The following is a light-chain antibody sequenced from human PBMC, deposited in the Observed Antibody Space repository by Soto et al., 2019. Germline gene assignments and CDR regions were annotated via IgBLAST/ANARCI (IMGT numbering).Light chain of an antibody. J-gene: IGLJ1*01. CDR2: EVS. Sequence: QSALTQPASVSGSPGQSITISCTGTSSDVVYYNYVSWYQQHPGKAPKLMIYEVSNRPSGVSNRFSGSKSGNTASLTISGLQAEDEADYYCSSYTTSSAYVFRTGTKLTVL. CDR3: SSYTTSSAYV. V-gene: IGLV2-14*01. CDR1: SSDVVYYNY.